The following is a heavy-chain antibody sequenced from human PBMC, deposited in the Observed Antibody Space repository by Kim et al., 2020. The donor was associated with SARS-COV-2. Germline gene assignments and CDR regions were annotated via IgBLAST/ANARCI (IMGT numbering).Heavy chain of an antibody. CDR1: GGSISSGGYC. J-gene: IGHJ3*02. CDR2: INYSGST. Sequence: SETLSLTCTVSGGSISSGGYCWSWLRPHKGQGLVWFGYINYSGSTYSNPPLKSRVTISADTYKNQFSLKLSSVTAADTAVYYCARLRITMIVVVDVFDSLGQGTMVTVSS. D-gene: IGHD3-22*01. CDR3: ARLRITMIVVVDVFDS. V-gene: IGHV4-31*03.